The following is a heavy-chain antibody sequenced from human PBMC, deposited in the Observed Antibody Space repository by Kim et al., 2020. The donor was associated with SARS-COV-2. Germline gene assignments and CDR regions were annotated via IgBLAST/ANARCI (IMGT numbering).Heavy chain of an antibody. CDR3: VKDLRGRWLQLGDY. V-gene: IGHV3-64D*06. J-gene: IGHJ4*02. Sequence: KGRITISRNNSKNTLYLQMSSLRAEDTAVYYCVKDLRGRWLQLGDYWGQGTLVTVSS. D-gene: IGHD5-12*01.